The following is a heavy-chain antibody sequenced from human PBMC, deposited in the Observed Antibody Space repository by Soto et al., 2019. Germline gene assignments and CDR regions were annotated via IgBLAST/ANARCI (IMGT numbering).Heavy chain of an antibody. V-gene: IGHV4-31*03. D-gene: IGHD5-12*01. J-gene: IGHJ5*02. CDR1: GGSIETGGYY. CDR2: IHYTGSA. CDR3: ARGGAYATT. Sequence: QVQLQESGPGLLKPSQTLSLTCTVSGGSIETGGYYWIWIRKHPEKGLEWLGSIHYTGSAFYNPSVKSRVAMSVDTSKNHFSLTLSGVTVADTATYYCARGGAYATTWGQGSLVVVSS.